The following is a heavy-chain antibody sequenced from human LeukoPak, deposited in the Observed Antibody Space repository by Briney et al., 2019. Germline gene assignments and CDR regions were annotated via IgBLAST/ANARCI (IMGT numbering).Heavy chain of an antibody. D-gene: IGHD3/OR15-3a*01. V-gene: IGHV1-2*02. Sequence: ASVKVSCKASGYTLTGYYMHWVRQAPGQGLEWMGWINPNSGGTNYAQKFLGRVTMTRDTSISTAYMELSRLRSDDTAVYYCATASQSRGGLYAFDIWGQGTMVTVSS. J-gene: IGHJ3*02. CDR2: INPNSGGT. CDR3: ATASQSRGGLYAFDI. CDR1: GYTLTGYY.